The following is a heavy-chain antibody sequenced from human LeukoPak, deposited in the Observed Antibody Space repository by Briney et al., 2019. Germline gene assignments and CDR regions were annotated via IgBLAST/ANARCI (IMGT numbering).Heavy chain of an antibody. CDR2: IKQDGSEK. J-gene: IGHJ4*02. CDR1: GFTFSSFW. Sequence: GGSLRLSCAASGFTFSSFWMSWVRQAPGKGLEWVANIKQDGSEKYYVDPVKGRFTISRDNAKNSLYLQLNSLRAEDTAVYYCARDPPRHYDYASGSYQGEIDYWGQGTLVTVSS. CDR3: ARDPPRHYDYASGSYQGEIDY. D-gene: IGHD3-10*01. V-gene: IGHV3-7*01.